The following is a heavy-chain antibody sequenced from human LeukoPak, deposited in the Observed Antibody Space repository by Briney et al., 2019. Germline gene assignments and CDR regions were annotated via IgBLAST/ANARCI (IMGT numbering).Heavy chain of an antibody. CDR1: EFIFSDYW. D-gene: IGHD3-10*01. Sequence: GGALRLSCVASEFIFSDYWMSWVRPAPGKGLEWVANIKQGGREGKYVGSVKGRFAISRDDAKSTLYLQMDSLSGDNTAVYYCARDNGGWFDSWGRGTLVTVSS. CDR2: IKQGGREG. J-gene: IGHJ5*01. CDR3: ARDNGGWFDS. V-gene: IGHV3-7*03.